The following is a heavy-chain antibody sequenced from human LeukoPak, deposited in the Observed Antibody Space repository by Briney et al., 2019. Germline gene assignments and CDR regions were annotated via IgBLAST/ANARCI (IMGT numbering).Heavy chain of an antibody. J-gene: IGHJ3*02. CDR1: GGTFSSYA. Sequence: SVKVSCKASGGTFSSYAISWVRQAPGQGLEWMGGIIPIFGTANYAQKFQGRVMITADESTSTAYMELSSLRSEDTAVYYCASLYCSGGSCYLAFDIWGQGTMVTVSS. CDR2: IIPIFGTA. CDR3: ASLYCSGGSCYLAFDI. V-gene: IGHV1-69*01. D-gene: IGHD2-15*01.